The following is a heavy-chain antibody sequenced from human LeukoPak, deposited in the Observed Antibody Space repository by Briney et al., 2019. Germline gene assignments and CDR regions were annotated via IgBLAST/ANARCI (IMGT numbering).Heavy chain of an antibody. Sequence: PGGSLRLSCAASGFTFDDYAMHWVRQAPGKGLEWVSLISWDGGSTYYADSVKGRFTISRDNSKNSLYLQMNSLRAEDTALYYCAKAVVAVAATPENYYFDYWGQGTLVTVSS. CDR1: GFTFDDYA. J-gene: IGHJ4*02. D-gene: IGHD2-15*01. V-gene: IGHV3-43D*04. CDR2: ISWDGGST. CDR3: AKAVVAVAATPENYYFDY.